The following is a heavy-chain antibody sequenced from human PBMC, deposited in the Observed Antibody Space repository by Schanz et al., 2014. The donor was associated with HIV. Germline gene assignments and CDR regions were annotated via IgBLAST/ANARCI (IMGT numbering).Heavy chain of an antibody. CDR3: AIRTPMVTFGAFDI. Sequence: EALLLESGGGLVQPGGALRLSCRGSEFPFSHNAMTWVRQAPGKGVEGVSNISVTGDNTYYADSVKGRFTISRDTSKKTLYLQMNSLRADDTAVYFCAIRTPMVTFGAFDIWGRGTWVTVSS. V-gene: IGHV3-23*01. D-gene: IGHD5-18*01. CDR2: ISVTGDNT. CDR1: EFPFSHNA. J-gene: IGHJ3*02.